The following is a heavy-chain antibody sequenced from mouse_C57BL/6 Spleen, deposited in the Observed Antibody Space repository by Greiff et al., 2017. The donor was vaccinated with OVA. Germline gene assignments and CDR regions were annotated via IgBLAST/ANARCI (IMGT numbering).Heavy chain of an antibody. CDR2: ISYDGSN. Sequence: EVKLQESGPGLVKPSQSLSLTCSVTGYSITSGYYWNWIRQFPGNKLEWMGYISYDGSNNYNPSLKNRISITRDTSKNQFFLKLNSVTTEDTATYYCARDLITTVVGYFDVWGTGTTVTVSS. D-gene: IGHD1-1*01. CDR1: GYSITSGYY. J-gene: IGHJ1*03. CDR3: ARDLITTVVGYFDV. V-gene: IGHV3-6*01.